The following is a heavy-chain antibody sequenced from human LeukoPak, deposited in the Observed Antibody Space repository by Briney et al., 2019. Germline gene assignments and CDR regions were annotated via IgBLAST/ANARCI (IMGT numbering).Heavy chain of an antibody. CDR3: ARYIAAPYNWFDP. D-gene: IGHD5-12*01. V-gene: IGHV4-59*01. CDR2: IYYSGST. Sequence: PSETLSLTCTVSGGSISSYYWSWIRQPPGKGLEWIGYIYYSGSTNYNLSLKSRVTISVDTSKNQFSLKLSSVTAADTAVYYCARYIAAPYNWFDPWGQGTLVTVSS. J-gene: IGHJ5*02. CDR1: GGSISSYY.